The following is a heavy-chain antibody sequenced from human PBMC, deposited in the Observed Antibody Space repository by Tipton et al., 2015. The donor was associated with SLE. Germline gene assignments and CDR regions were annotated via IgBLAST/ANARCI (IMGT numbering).Heavy chain of an antibody. CDR1: GGSFSAYY. Sequence: TLSLTCAVYGGSFSAYYWSWIRQPPGKGLEWIGEINHSGSTNYNPSLKSRVTISVDTSKNQFSLKLSSVTAADTAVYYCARPGSSGWWIFWGQGTLVTVSS. CDR2: INHSGST. D-gene: IGHD6-19*01. V-gene: IGHV4-34*01. J-gene: IGHJ4*02. CDR3: ARPGSSGWWIF.